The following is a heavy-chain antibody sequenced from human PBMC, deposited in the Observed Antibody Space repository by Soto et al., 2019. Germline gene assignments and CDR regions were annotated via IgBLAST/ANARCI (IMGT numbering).Heavy chain of an antibody. D-gene: IGHD6-13*01. V-gene: IGHV1-69*13. Sequence: SVKVSCKASGGTFSSYAISWVREAPGQGLEWMGGIIPIFGTANYAQKFQGRVTITADESTSTAYMELSSLRSEDTAVYYCARKEQQQLGAYYYYGMDVWGQGTTVTVSS. CDR3: ARKEQQQLGAYYYYGMDV. CDR1: GGTFSSYA. J-gene: IGHJ6*02. CDR2: IIPIFGTA.